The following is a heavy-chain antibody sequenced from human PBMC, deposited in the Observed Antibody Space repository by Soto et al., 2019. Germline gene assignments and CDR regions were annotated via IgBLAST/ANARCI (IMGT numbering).Heavy chain of an antibody. D-gene: IGHD3-10*01. CDR3: ARDVGSGSYYDRYYFYGMDV. CDR1: GGSISTYY. Sequence: SETLSLTCTVSGGSISTYYWSWIRQPPGKGLEWIGYIYYSGSTNYNPSLKSRVTISVDTSKNQFSLTLSSVTAADTAVYYCARDVGSGSYYDRYYFYGMDVWGQGTTVTVSS. CDR2: IYYSGST. V-gene: IGHV4-59*01. J-gene: IGHJ6*02.